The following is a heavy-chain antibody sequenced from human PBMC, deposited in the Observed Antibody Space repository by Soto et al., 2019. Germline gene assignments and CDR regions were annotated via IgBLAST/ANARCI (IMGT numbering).Heavy chain of an antibody. J-gene: IGHJ4*02. CDR1: GFTFSSYA. V-gene: IGHV3-30-3*01. CDR2: ISYDGSNK. Sequence: LRLSCAASGFTFSSYAMHWVRQAPGKGLEWVAVISYDGSNKYYADSVKGRFTISRDNSKNTLYLQMNSLRAEDTAVYYCARDYYGSGSYPFDYWGQGTLVTVSS. CDR3: ARDYYGSGSYPFDY. D-gene: IGHD3-10*01.